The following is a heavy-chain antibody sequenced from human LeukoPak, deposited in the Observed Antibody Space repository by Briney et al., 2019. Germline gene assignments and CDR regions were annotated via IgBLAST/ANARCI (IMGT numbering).Heavy chain of an antibody. J-gene: IGHJ5*02. Sequence: PGGSPRLSCTASGFTFSTHSMNWVRQAPGKGLEWVSSISSSSGYIHYADSVKGRFTISRDNAKNSLYLQMNSLRAEDTAVYYCTRGPPFDPWGQGTLVTVSS. CDR1: GFTFSTHS. CDR2: ISSSSGYI. V-gene: IGHV3-21*01. CDR3: TRGPPFDP.